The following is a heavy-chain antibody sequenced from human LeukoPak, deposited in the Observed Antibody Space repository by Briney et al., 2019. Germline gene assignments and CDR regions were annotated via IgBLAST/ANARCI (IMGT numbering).Heavy chain of an antibody. J-gene: IGHJ4*02. CDR3: VKGRCSGSSCYGGDY. V-gene: IGHV3-64D*06. CDR2: ITSNGGST. Sequence: GGSLRLSCSASGFTFSSYAMNWVRQAPGKGLEYVSAITSNGGSTYYADSVKGRFTISRDNSKNTLYLQMSSLRAEDRAVYYCVKGRCSGSSCYGGDYWGQGTLVTVSS. D-gene: IGHD2-2*01. CDR1: GFTFSSYA.